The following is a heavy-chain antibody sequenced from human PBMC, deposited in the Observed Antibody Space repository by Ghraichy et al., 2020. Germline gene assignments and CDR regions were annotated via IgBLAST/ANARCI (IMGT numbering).Heavy chain of an antibody. CDR1: GFTFSSYA. Sequence: GESLNISCAASGFTFSSYAMSWVRQAPGKGLEWVSAISGSGGSTYYADSVKGRFTISRDNSKNTLYLQMNSLRAEDTAIYYCATDPLKDGSGWYGYAYWGQGTLVTVSS. D-gene: IGHD6-19*01. J-gene: IGHJ4*02. CDR3: ATDPLKDGSGWYGYAY. V-gene: IGHV3-23*01. CDR2: ISGSGGST.